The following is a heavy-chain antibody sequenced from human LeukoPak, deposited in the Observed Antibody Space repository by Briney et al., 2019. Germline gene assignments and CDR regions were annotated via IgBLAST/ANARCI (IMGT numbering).Heavy chain of an antibody. CDR1: GYTFTSYG. J-gene: IGHJ2*01. CDR3: ARWSPDPLYGGSGYFDL. D-gene: IGHD4-23*01. V-gene: IGHV1-18*01. CDR2: ISAYNGNT. Sequence: GASVKVPCKASGYTFTSYGISWVRQAPGQGLEWMGWISAYNGNTNYAQKLQGRVTMTTDTSTSTAYMELRSLRSDDTAVYYCARWSPDPLYGGSGYFDLWGRGTLVTVSS.